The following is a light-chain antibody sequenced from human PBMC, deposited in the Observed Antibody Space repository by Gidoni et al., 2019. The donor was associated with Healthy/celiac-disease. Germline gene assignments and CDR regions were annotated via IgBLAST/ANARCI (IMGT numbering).Light chain of an antibody. CDR2: KAS. V-gene: IGKV1-5*03. Sequence: DIQMTQSPSTLSASVGDRVTIPCRASQSISSWLAWYQQKPGKAPKLLIYKASSLESGVPSRFSGSGSGTEFTLTSSSLQPDDFATYFCQQYNSYLVTFGPXTKVDIK. J-gene: IGKJ3*01. CDR1: QSISSW. CDR3: QQYNSYLVT.